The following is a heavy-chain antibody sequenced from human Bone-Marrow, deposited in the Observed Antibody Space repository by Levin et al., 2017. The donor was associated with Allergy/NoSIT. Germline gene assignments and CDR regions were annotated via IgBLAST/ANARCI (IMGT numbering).Heavy chain of an antibody. CDR3: ARHKRDSGSFNKFDP. CDR2: IYYSGST. Sequence: ESLKISCTVSGDSITSSSYYWGCIRQPPGKGLEWIGSIYYSGSTYYNPSLKSRVTISVDTSKNQFSLTLSSVTAPDTAMYYCARHKRDSGSFNKFDPWGQGTLVTVSS. J-gene: IGHJ5*02. V-gene: IGHV4-39*01. D-gene: IGHD3-10*01. CDR1: GDSITSSSYY.